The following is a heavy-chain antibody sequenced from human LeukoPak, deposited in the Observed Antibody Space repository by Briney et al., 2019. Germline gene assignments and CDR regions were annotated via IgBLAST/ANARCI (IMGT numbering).Heavy chain of an antibody. CDR3: ARDLSTRAWFGGHYYYGMDV. J-gene: IGHJ6*02. CDR1: GFTFSSYW. CDR2: INSDGSST. Sequence: GGSLRLSCAASGFTFSSYWMHWVRQAPGKGLVWVSRINSDGSSTSYADSVKGRFTISRDNAKNTLYLQMNSLRAEDTAVYYCARDLSTRAWFGGHYYYGMDVWGQGTTVTVSS. V-gene: IGHV3-74*01. D-gene: IGHD3-10*01.